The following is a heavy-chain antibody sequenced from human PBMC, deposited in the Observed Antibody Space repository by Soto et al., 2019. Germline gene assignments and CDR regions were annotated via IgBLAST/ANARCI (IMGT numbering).Heavy chain of an antibody. D-gene: IGHD3-22*01. CDR2: INHSGST. J-gene: IGHJ5*02. CDR1: GGSFSGYY. CDR3: ARGGSSGYYTRILVDWFDP. V-gene: IGHV4-34*01. Sequence: SETLSLTCGVYGGSFSGYYWSWIRQPPGKGLEWIGEINHSGSTNYNPSLKSRVTISVDTSKNQFSLKLSSVTAADTAVYYCARGGSSGYYTRILVDWFDPWGQGTLVTVSS.